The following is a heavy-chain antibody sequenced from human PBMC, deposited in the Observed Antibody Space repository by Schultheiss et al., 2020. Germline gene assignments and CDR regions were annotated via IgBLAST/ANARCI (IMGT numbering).Heavy chain of an antibody. Sequence: GSLRLSCAASGFTFSNAWMSWVRQAPGKGLEWVGRIKSKTDGGTTDYAAPVKGRFTISRDDSKNTLYLQMNSLKTEDTAVYYCTTLGYCSGGSCESPFDPWGQGTLVTVSS. CDR3: TTLGYCSGGSCESPFDP. CDR2: IKSKTDGGTT. J-gene: IGHJ5*02. D-gene: IGHD2-15*01. CDR1: GFTFSNAW. V-gene: IGHV3-15*01.